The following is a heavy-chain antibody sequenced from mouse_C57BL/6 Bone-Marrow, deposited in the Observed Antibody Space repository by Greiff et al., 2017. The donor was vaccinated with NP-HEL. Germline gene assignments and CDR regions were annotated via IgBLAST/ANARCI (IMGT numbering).Heavy chain of an antibody. D-gene: IGHD1-1*01. CDR2: IYPGDGDT. J-gene: IGHJ1*03. CDR1: GYAFSSSW. CDR3: ESYYYGSSLYWYFEV. V-gene: IGHV1-82*01. Sequence: QVQLQQSGPELVKPGASVKISCKASGYAFSSSWMTWVKQRPGKGLEWIGRIYPGDGDTNYTGKFKGKATLTADKSSSTAYMQLSSLTSEDSEVYFCESYYYGSSLYWYFEVWGTATTVTVSS.